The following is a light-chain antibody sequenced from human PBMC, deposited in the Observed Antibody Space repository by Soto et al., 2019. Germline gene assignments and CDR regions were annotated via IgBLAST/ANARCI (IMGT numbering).Light chain of an antibody. CDR3: SSHGGANNFYV. J-gene: IGLJ1*01. Sequence: QSVLTQPPSASGSPGQSVTISCTGTSSDIGAYDYVSWYQQHPGKVPKPMIYEVSKRPSGVPDRFSASKSGNTASPTVSGLQAEDEADYYCSSHGGANNFYVFGTGTKVTVL. CDR2: EVS. CDR1: SSDIGAYDY. V-gene: IGLV2-8*01.